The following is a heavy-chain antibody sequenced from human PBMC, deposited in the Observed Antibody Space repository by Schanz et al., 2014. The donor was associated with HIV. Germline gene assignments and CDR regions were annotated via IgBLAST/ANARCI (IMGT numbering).Heavy chain of an antibody. J-gene: IGHJ3*02. CDR2: ISYDGVNK. Sequence: QVQLVESGGGVVQPGRSLRLSCAASGFTFSSYGMHWVRQAPGKGLEWVAVISYDGVNKHFADSVKGRFTISRDNSKKMLFLQMNRLRAEDTAVYYCAIRTPMISFGAFDIWGRGTMVTVSS. V-gene: IGHV3-33*05. CDR1: GFTFSSYG. D-gene: IGHD3-16*01. CDR3: AIRTPMISFGAFDI.